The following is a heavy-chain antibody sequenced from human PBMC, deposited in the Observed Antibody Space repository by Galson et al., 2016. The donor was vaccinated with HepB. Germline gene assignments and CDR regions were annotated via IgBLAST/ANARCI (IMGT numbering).Heavy chain of an antibody. J-gene: IGHJ5*02. Sequence: QSGAEVKKPGESLEISCKGSGYNFTSYWIGWVRQMPGKGLEWMGSIYPGDSDTRYSPSFQGQVTISADKSISAAYLQWSSLKASDTAMYYCARRDCISNSCYRGGGWFDAWGQGTLVTVSS. CDR2: IYPGDSDT. CDR1: GYNFTSYW. V-gene: IGHV5-51*01. D-gene: IGHD2-2*01. CDR3: ARRDCISNSCYRGGGWFDA.